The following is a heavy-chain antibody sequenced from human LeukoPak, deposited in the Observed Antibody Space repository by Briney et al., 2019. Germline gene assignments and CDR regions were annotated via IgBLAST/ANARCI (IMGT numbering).Heavy chain of an antibody. V-gene: IGHV3-30-3*01. Sequence: PGRSLRLSCAASGFTFNAYAMYWVRQAPGKGVEWVALISYDGSNKNYADSVKGRVTISRDNSKNTMYLQMNSLRTEDTAVYYCAREESSGWFVDYWGQGTLVTVSS. CDR3: AREESSGWFVDY. J-gene: IGHJ4*02. CDR1: GFTFNAYA. CDR2: ISYDGSNK. D-gene: IGHD6-19*01.